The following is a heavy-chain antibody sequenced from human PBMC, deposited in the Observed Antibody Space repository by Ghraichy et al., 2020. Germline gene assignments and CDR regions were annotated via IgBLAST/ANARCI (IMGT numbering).Heavy chain of an antibody. Sequence: SETLSLTCTVSGGSISSYYWSWIRQPPGKGLEWIGYIYYSGSTNYNPSLKSRVTISVDTSKNQFSLKLSSVTAADTAVYYCARPRVYYLGDAFDIWGQGTMVTVSS. CDR1: GGSISSYY. D-gene: IGHD3-22*01. CDR2: IYYSGST. J-gene: IGHJ3*02. CDR3: ARPRVYYLGDAFDI. V-gene: IGHV4-59*08.